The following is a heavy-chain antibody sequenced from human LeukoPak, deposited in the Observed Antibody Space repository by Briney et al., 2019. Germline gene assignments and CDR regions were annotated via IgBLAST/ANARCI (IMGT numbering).Heavy chain of an antibody. D-gene: IGHD3-10*01. CDR2: IIPIFGTA. Sequence: ASVKVSCKASGGTFSSYAISWVRQAPGQGLEWMGGIIPIFGTANYAQKFQGRVTIITDESTSTAYMELSSLRSEDTAVYYCATPTRGDDAFDIWGQGTMVTVSS. CDR3: ATPTRGDDAFDI. V-gene: IGHV1-69*05. CDR1: GGTFSSYA. J-gene: IGHJ3*02.